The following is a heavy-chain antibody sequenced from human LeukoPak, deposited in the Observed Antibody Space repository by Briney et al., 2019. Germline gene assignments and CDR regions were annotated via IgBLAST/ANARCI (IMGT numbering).Heavy chain of an antibody. CDR3: ARAAYSGSYYYYYGMDV. CDR1: GFTFSSYA. V-gene: IGHV3-23*01. D-gene: IGHD1-26*01. CDR2: ISGSGGST. J-gene: IGHJ6*02. Sequence: GGSLRLSCAASGFTFSSYAMSWVRQAPGKGLEWVSAISGSGGSTYYADSVKGRFTISRDNSKNTLYLQMNSLRAEDTAVYYCARAAYSGSYYYYYGMDVWGQGTTVTVSS.